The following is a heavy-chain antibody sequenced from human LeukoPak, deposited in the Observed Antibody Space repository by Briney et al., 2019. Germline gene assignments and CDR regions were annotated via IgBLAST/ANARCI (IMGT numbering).Heavy chain of an antibody. V-gene: IGHV4-38-2*02. CDR2: IYHSGST. D-gene: IGHD5-18*01. J-gene: IGHJ4*02. CDR3: TSGYSYDLFDY. CDR1: NYSITNNYY. Sequence: SETLSLTCTVSNYSITNNYYWGWIRQPPGKGLEWIGSIYHSGSTYYNPSLKSRVTISVDTSKNQFSLKLSSVTAADTAVFYCTSGYSYDLFDYWGQGTLVTVSS.